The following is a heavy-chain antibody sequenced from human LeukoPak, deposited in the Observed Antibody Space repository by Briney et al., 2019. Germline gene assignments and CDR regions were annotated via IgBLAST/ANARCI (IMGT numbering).Heavy chain of an antibody. CDR3: AKALSTHGGNDYYYGMDV. J-gene: IGHJ6*02. Sequence: GGSLRLSCAASGFTFSSYAMSWVRQAPGKGLEWVSAISGSGGSTYYADSVKGRFTISRDNSKNTLYLQMNSLRAEDTAVYYCAKALSTHGGNDYYYGMDVWGQGTTVTVSS. CDR1: GFTFSSYA. CDR2: ISGSGGST. D-gene: IGHD4-23*01. V-gene: IGHV3-23*01.